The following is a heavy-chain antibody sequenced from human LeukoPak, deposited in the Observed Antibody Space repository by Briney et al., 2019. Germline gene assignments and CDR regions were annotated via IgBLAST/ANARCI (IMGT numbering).Heavy chain of an antibody. J-gene: IGHJ4*02. CDR3: ARSDFYAFDN. V-gene: IGHV4-39*01. Sequence: SETLSLTCIVSDGSISISSYYWGWIRQPPGKGLEWIGTIYYSGSTYYNPSLRSRLTISADTSKNQFPLKLTSVTAADTAVYYCARSDFYAFDNWGQGTLVTVSS. D-gene: IGHD2/OR15-2a*01. CDR2: IYYSGST. CDR1: DGSISISSYY.